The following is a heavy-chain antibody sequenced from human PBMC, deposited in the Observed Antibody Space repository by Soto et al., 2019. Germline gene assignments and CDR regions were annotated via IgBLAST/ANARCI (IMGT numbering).Heavy chain of an antibody. CDR1: GGSISSSSYY. V-gene: IGHV4-39*07. D-gene: IGHD3-16*02. CDR2: IYYSGST. Sequence: SETLSLTCTVSGGSISSSSYYWGWIRQPPGKGLEWIGSIYYSGSTNYNPSLKSRVTISVDTSKNQFSLKLSSVTAADTAVYYCARSRYRSNWFDPWGQGTLVTVSS. CDR3: ARSRYRSNWFDP. J-gene: IGHJ5*02.